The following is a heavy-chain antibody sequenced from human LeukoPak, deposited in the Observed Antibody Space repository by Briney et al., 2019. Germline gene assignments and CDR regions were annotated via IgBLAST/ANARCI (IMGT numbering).Heavy chain of an antibody. V-gene: IGHV1-46*01. Sequence: ASVTVSCKASGYTFTSYYMHWVRQAPGQGLEWMGIINPSGGSTSYAQKFQGRVTMTRDTSTSTVYMELSSLRSEDTAVYYCARGGVIAVAGTALDYWGQGTLVTVSS. CDR1: GYTFTSYY. J-gene: IGHJ4*02. CDR3: ARGGVIAVAGTALDY. CDR2: INPSGGST. D-gene: IGHD6-19*01.